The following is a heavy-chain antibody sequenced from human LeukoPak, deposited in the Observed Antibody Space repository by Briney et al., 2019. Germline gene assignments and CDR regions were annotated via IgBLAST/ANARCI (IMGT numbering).Heavy chain of an antibody. CDR3: AVKWSYDGFDI. V-gene: IGHV3-74*01. J-gene: IGHJ3*02. D-gene: IGHD1-26*01. CDR2: INSDGSTT. Sequence: AGSLRLSCAASGFTFSSYWMHWVRQAPGKGLVWVSRINSDGSTTTYADSMKGRFTISRDNAKNTLYLQMNSLRAEDTAVYYCAVKWSYDGFDIWGQGTMVTVSS. CDR1: GFTFSSYW.